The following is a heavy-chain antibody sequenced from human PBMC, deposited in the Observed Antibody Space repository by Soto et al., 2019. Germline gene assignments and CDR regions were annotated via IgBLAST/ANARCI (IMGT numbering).Heavy chain of an antibody. CDR1: GGSFSGYY. Sequence: QVQLQQWGAGLLKPSETLSLTCAVYGGSFSGYYWSWIRQPPGKGLEWIGEINHSGSTNYNPSLKRRVTISVDTSKDQFSLKLSSVPAADTAVYYCARRGYYGSGSYGEFDYWGQGTLVTVSS. V-gene: IGHV4-34*01. CDR2: INHSGST. CDR3: ARRGYYGSGSYGEFDY. J-gene: IGHJ4*02. D-gene: IGHD3-10*01.